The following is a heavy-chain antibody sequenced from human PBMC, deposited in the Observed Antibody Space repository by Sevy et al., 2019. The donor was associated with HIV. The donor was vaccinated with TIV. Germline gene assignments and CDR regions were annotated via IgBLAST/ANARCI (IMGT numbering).Heavy chain of an antibody. V-gene: IGHV3-23*01. Sequence: GGSLRLSCAASGFTFSSYAMNWVRQAPGKGLEWVSAISGSGGSTYYADSVKGRFTISRDNSKNTLYLQMNSLRAEDTAVYYCAKDLDDYGDYVHYFDYWGQGTLVTVSS. CDR1: GFTFSSYA. J-gene: IGHJ4*02. CDR3: AKDLDDYGDYVHYFDY. D-gene: IGHD4-17*01. CDR2: ISGSGGST.